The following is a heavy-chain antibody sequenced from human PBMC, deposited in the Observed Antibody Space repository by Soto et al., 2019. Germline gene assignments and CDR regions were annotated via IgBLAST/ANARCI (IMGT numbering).Heavy chain of an antibody. CDR1: GYTFASYG. CDR2: ISGYNGNT. Sequence: ASVKVSCKASGYTFASYGISWVRQAPGQGLEWVAWISGYNGNTNYAQKLQGRVTMTTDTSTSTAYMELRSLRSDDTAVYYCARGFRVAATRWWFDPWGQGTLVTVSS. V-gene: IGHV1-18*01. CDR3: ARGFRVAATRWWFDP. D-gene: IGHD2-15*01. J-gene: IGHJ5*02.